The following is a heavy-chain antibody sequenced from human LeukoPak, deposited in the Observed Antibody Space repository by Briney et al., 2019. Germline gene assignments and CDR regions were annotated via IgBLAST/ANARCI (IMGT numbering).Heavy chain of an antibody. CDR2: ISSSSSYI. CDR1: GFTFSSYS. D-gene: IGHD2-15*01. V-gene: IGHV3-21*01. Sequence: RGSLRLSCAASGFTFSSYSMNWVRQAPGKGLEWVSSISSSSSYIYYADSVKGRFTISRDNAKNSLYLQMNSLRAEDTAVYYCARAAYCSGGSCHFDYWGQGTLVTVSS. J-gene: IGHJ4*02. CDR3: ARAAYCSGGSCHFDY.